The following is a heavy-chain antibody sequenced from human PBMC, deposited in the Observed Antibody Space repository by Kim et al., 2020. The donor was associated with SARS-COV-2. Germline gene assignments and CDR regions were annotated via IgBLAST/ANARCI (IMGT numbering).Heavy chain of an antibody. Sequence: TCYADSVKGRFTMSSDSAENTVYLHMKSLRADDTAVYYCAKCHWGDPFDIWGQGTMVTVS. CDR3: AKCHWGDPFDI. CDR2: T. J-gene: IGHJ3*02. V-gene: IGHV3-23*01. D-gene: IGHD3-16*01.